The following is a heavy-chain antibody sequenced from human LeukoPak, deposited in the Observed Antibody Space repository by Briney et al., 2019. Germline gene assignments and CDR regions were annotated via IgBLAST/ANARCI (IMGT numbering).Heavy chain of an antibody. V-gene: IGHV3-15*01. D-gene: IGHD3-3*01. CDR1: GFTFSNAW. CDR2: IKSKTDGGTT. Sequence: SGGSLRLSCAASGFTFSNAWMSWVRQAPGKGLEWVGRIKSKTDGGTTDYAAPVKGRFTTSRDDSKNTLYLQMNSLKTEDTAVYYCTTVPDFWSGYVGYWGQGTLVTVSS. J-gene: IGHJ4*02. CDR3: TTVPDFWSGYVGY.